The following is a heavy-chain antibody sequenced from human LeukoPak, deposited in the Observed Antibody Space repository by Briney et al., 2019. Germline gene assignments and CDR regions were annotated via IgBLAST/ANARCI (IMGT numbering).Heavy chain of an antibody. J-gene: IGHJ4*02. CDR2: INHSGST. V-gene: IGHV4-34*01. Sequence: SETLSLTCAVYGGSFSGYYWSWIRQPPGKGLEWIGEINHSGSTNYNPSLKSRVTISVDTSKNQFSLKLSSVTAADTAAYYCARSRAAAGKDYWGQGTLVTVSS. D-gene: IGHD6-13*01. CDR1: GGSFSGYY. CDR3: ARSRAAAGKDY.